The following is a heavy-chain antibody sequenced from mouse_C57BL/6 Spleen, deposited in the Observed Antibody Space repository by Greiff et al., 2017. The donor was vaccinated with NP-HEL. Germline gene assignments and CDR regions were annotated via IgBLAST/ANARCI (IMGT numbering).Heavy chain of an antibody. CDR3: ARTRDYGSPPWFAY. V-gene: IGHV1-22*01. CDR2: INPNNGGT. J-gene: IGHJ3*01. Sequence: VRLQQSGPELVKPGASVKMSCKASGYTFTDYNMHWVKQSHGKSLEWIGYINPNNGGTSYNQKFKGKATLTVNKSSSTAYMELRSLTSEDSAVYYCARTRDYGSPPWFAYWGQGTLVTVSA. CDR1: GYTFTDYN. D-gene: IGHD1-1*01.